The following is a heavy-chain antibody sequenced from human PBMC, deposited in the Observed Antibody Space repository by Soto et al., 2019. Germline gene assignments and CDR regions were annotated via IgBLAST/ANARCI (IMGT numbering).Heavy chain of an antibody. CDR2: ISGSGGST. J-gene: IGHJ4*02. CDR1: GITFSSYA. V-gene: IGHV3-23*01. CDR3: SKDSTFGDYDSSPQSYFDY. Sequence: PGGSLRLSCAASGITFSSYAMSWVRQAPGQGLEWVSAISGSGGSTYYADSVKGLFTISRDNSKHTLYLQMNSLRAEDTAAYYCSKDSTFGDYDSSPQSYFDYWGQGTLVTVSS. D-gene: IGHD3-10*01.